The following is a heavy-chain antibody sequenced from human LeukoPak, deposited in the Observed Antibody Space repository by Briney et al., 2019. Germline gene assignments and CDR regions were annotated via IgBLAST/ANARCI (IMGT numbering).Heavy chain of an antibody. CDR1: GGSINNYC. V-gene: IGHV4-4*07. J-gene: IGHJ4*02. CDR3: ARDVQIAAAAFDY. Sequence: SETLSLTCTVSGGSINNYCWSWIRQPAGKGLEWMGRIYASGSTNYNPSLKSRVTMSVDTSKNQFSLKLNSVTAADTAVYYCARDVQIAAAAFDYWCQGTLVTVSS. CDR2: IYASGST. D-gene: IGHD6-13*01.